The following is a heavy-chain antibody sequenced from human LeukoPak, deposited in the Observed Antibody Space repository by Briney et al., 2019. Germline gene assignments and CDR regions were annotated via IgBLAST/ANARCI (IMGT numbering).Heavy chain of an antibody. CDR2: INHSGST. V-gene: IGHV4-34*01. J-gene: IGHJ4*02. CDR1: GGSFSGYY. D-gene: IGHD1-20*01. Sequence: SETLSLTCAVYGGSFSGYYWSWIRQPPGKGLEWIGEINHSGSTNYNPPLKSRVTISADTSKNQFSLKLTSVTAADTAVYYCARLNWSDLDYWGQGTLVTVSS. CDR3: ARLNWSDLDY.